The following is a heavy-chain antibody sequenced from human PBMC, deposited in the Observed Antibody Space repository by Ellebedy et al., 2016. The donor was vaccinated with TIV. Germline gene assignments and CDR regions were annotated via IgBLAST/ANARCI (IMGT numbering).Heavy chain of an antibody. V-gene: IGHV4-39*07. J-gene: IGHJ5*02. CDR1: GGSISSSSYY. CDR3: ARENFVVAPNSWFDP. D-gene: IGHD2-15*01. Sequence: SETLSLXXTVSGGSISSSSYYWGWIRQPPGKGLEWIGSIYYSGSTYYNPSLKSRVTISVDTSKNQFSLKLSSVTAADTAVYYCARENFVVAPNSWFDPWGQGTLVTVSS. CDR2: IYYSGST.